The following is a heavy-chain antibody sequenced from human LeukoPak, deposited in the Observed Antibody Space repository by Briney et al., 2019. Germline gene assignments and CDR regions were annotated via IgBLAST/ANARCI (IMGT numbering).Heavy chain of an antibody. CDR3: AKDSGEHYYDSSGYRSRPGDY. CDR1: GGSISSYY. Sequence: LSLTCTVSGGSISSYYWSWIRQPPGKGLEWVAVISYDGSNKYYADSVKGRFTISRDNSKNTLYLQMNSPRAEDTAVYYCAKDSGEHYYDSSGYRSRPGDYWGQGTLVTVSS. J-gene: IGHJ4*02. V-gene: IGHV3-30*18. CDR2: ISYDGSNK. D-gene: IGHD3-22*01.